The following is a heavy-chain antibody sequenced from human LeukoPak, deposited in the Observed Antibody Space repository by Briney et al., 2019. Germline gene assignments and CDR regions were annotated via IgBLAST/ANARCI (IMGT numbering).Heavy chain of an antibody. CDR2: IYSGGST. Sequence: PGGSLRLSCAASGFTVSSNYMSWVRQAPGKGLEWVSVIYSGGSTYYADSVKGQFTISRDNSKNTLYLQMNSLRAEDTAVYYCARYCSSTSCYLYAFDIWGQGTMVTVSS. D-gene: IGHD2-2*01. CDR1: GFTVSSNY. V-gene: IGHV3-53*01. CDR3: ARYCSSTSCYLYAFDI. J-gene: IGHJ3*02.